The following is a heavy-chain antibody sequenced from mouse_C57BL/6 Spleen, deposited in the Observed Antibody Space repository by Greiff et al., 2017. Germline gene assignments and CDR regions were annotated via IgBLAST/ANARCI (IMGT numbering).Heavy chain of an antibody. CDR1: GYTFPDYN. V-gene: IGHV1-18*01. Sequence: VQLQQSGPELVKPGASVKIPCKASGYTFPDYNMDWVKQSHGKSLEWIGDINPNNGGTIYNQKFKGKATLTVDKSSSTAYMELRSLTSEDTAVYYCARSSGIYYGMDYWGQGTSVTVSS. CDR2: INPNNGGT. J-gene: IGHJ4*01. CDR3: ARSSGIYYGMDY.